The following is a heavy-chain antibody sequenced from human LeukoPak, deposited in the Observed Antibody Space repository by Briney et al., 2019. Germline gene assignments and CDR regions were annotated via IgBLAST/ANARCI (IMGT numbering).Heavy chain of an antibody. V-gene: IGHV3-23*01. Sequence: PGGSLRLSCAASGFTFSNYAMSWVRQAPGKGLQWVSTISGSGGSTYYADSVKGRFTISRDNSKNTLYLQMNSLRAEDTAVYYCAKGTLWSGYCAFDIWGQGTMVTVSS. CDR1: GFTFSNYA. CDR3: AKGTLWSGYCAFDI. D-gene: IGHD3-3*01. CDR2: ISGSGGST. J-gene: IGHJ3*02.